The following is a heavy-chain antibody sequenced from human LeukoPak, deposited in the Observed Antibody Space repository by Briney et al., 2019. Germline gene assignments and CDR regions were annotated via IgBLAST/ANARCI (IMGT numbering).Heavy chain of an antibody. J-gene: IGHJ5*02. V-gene: IGHV4-4*07. Sequence: PSETLSLTCTVSGGSIGSYYWSWIRQPAGKGLEWIGRIYTSGSTNYNPSLKSRVTMSVDTSKNQFSLKLSSVTAADTAVYYCARDPMSYCSSTSCPLGFDPWGQGTLVTVSS. D-gene: IGHD2-2*01. CDR1: GGSIGSYY. CDR3: ARDPMSYCSSTSCPLGFDP. CDR2: IYTSGST.